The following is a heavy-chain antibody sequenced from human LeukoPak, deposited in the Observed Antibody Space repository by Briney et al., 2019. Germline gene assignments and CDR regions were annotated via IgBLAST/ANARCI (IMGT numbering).Heavy chain of an antibody. Sequence: GGSLRLSFAASGFTFSDYYMSWIRQAPGKGLEWVSYISSSGSTIYYADSVKGRFTISRDNAKNSLYLQMNSLRAEDTAVYYCASEGILWPEGFDPWGQGTLVTVSS. CDR3: ASEGILWPEGFDP. CDR1: GFTFSDYY. J-gene: IGHJ5*02. V-gene: IGHV3-11*04. CDR2: ISSSGSTI. D-gene: IGHD2-21*01.